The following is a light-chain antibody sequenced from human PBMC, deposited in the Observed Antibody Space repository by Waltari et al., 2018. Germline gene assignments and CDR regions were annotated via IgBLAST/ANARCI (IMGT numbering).Light chain of an antibody. CDR1: SNDVGAYTF. CDR3: CSYTGTYTHWV. Sequence: HSALPQPRSVSGSPGQSVTHSCTGPSNDVGAYTFDSWHQQHPGKAPQLMIYDVSKRPSGVPDRCSASKSGNTASLTISGLQAEDEADYYCCSYTGTYTHWVFGGGTKLTVL. J-gene: IGLJ3*02. CDR2: DVS. V-gene: IGLV2-11*01.